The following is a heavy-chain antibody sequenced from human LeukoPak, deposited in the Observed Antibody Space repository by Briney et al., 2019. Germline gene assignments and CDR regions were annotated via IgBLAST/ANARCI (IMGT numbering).Heavy chain of an antibody. Sequence: SETLSLTCTVSGGSISSSSYYWGWIRQPPGKGLEWIGSIYYSGSTYYNPSLKSRVTISVDTSKNQFSLKLSSVTAADTAVYYCARHDYYGSGSRYYYYYMDVWGKGTTVTISS. J-gene: IGHJ6*03. CDR2: IYYSGST. V-gene: IGHV4-39*01. D-gene: IGHD3-10*01. CDR1: GGSISSSSYY. CDR3: ARHDYYGSGSRYYYYYMDV.